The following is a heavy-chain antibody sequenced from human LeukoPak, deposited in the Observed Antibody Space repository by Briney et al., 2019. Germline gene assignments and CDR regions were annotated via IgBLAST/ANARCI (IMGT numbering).Heavy chain of an antibody. V-gene: IGHV3-23*01. Sequence: GGSLRLSCAASGFTFSSYAMSWVRQAPGKGLEWASAISGSGGSTYYADSVKGRFTISRDNSKNTLYLQMNSLRAEDTAVYYCAKSRYNWNDGFDYWGQGTLVTVSS. CDR2: ISGSGGST. CDR1: GFTFSSYA. J-gene: IGHJ4*02. D-gene: IGHD1-1*01. CDR3: AKSRYNWNDGFDY.